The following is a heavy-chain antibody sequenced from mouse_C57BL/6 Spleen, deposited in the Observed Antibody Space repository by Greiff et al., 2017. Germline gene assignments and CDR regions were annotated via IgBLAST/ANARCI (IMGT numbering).Heavy chain of an antibody. CDR2: IRNKANGYTT. J-gene: IGHJ1*03. CDR1: GFTFTDYY. D-gene: IGHD2-3*01. CDR3: ARDTLYDGYYWYFDV. Sequence: EVHLVESGGGLVQPGGSLSLSCAASGFTFTDYYMSWVRQPPGKALEWLGFIRNKANGYTTEYSASVKGRFTISRDNSQSILYLQMNALRAEDSATYYCARDTLYDGYYWYFDVWGTGTTVTVSS. V-gene: IGHV7-3*01.